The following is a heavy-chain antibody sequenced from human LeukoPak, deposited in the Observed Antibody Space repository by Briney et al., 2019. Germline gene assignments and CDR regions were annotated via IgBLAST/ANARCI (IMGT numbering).Heavy chain of an antibody. V-gene: IGHV4-59*01. CDR1: GGSISSYY. Sequence: PSETLSLTCTVSGGSISSYYWSWIRQPPGKGLEWIGYIYYSGSTNYNPSLKSRVTISVDTSKNQFSLKLSSVTAADTAVYYCARQTPGFGELLYFFDYWGQGTLVTVSS. CDR2: IYYSGST. CDR3: ARQTPGFGELLYFFDY. J-gene: IGHJ4*02. D-gene: IGHD3-10*01.